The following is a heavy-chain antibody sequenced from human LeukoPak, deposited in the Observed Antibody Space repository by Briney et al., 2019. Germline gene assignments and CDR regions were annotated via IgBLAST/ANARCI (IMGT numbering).Heavy chain of an antibody. CDR2: IYYSGST. V-gene: IGHV4-59*08. D-gene: IGHD4-17*01. CDR1: GGFISSYY. Sequence: SETLSLTCTVSGGFISSYYWSWIRPPPGKGLEWIGYIYYSGSTNYNPSLKSRVTISVDTSKNQFSLKLSSVTAADTAVYYCARHLYGDYRGVWFDPWGQGTLVTVSS. J-gene: IGHJ5*02. CDR3: ARHLYGDYRGVWFDP.